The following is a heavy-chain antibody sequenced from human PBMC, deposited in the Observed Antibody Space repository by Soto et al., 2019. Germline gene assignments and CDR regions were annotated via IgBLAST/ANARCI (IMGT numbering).Heavy chain of an antibody. J-gene: IGHJ5*02. Sequence: EVHLVESGGGLVKPGGSLRLPCAGSGFSFSDYTMNWVRQAPGKGLEWVSSISRGSDYIFYADTVKGRFTISRANARNSLYLQMSSLRAEDTAVYYCAKDSGCVNNACAYDPWGQGTLVSVSS. CDR1: GFSFSDYT. CDR3: AKDSGCVNNACAYDP. CDR2: ISRGSDYI. V-gene: IGHV3-21*01. D-gene: IGHD1-20*01.